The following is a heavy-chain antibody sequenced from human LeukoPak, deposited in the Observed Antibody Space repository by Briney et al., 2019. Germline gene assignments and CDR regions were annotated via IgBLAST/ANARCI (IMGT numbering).Heavy chain of an antibody. CDR3: ARHRSDSNGWSSRGFGMDV. V-gene: IGHV4-39*01. CDR1: GGSISSGGSY. Sequence: SETLSLTCTVSGGSISSGGSYWGWIRQPPGKGLEWIGSIYYSGSTWYNPALKSRATISVDTPKNQFSLRLTSVTAADTAVYYCARHRSDSNGWSSRGFGMDVWGQGTTVTVSS. J-gene: IGHJ6*02. D-gene: IGHD6-19*01. CDR2: IYYSGST.